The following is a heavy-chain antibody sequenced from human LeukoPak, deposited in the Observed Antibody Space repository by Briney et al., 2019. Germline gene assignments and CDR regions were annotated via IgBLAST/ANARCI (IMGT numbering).Heavy chain of an antibody. CDR3: ARDDFWSGYFHYYMDV. Sequence: GSSVKVSCKASGGTFSSYAISWVRQAPGQGLEWMGGIIPNSGGTNYAQKFQGRVTMTRDTSISTAYMELSRLRSDDTAVYYCARDDFWSGYFHYYMDVWGKGTTVTVSS. V-gene: IGHV1-2*02. D-gene: IGHD3-3*01. CDR1: GGTFSSYA. CDR2: IIPNSGGT. J-gene: IGHJ6*03.